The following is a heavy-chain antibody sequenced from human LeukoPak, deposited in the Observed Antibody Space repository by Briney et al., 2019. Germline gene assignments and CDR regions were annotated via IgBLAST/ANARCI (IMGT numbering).Heavy chain of an antibody. Sequence: SVKVSCKASGGTFSSYAISWVRHAPGQGLEWMGGIIPIFGTANYAQKFQGRVTITADESTSTAYMELSSLRSEDTAVYYCARSIAAAGTGDYWGQGTLVTVSS. CDR1: GGTFSSYA. CDR2: IIPIFGTA. V-gene: IGHV1-69*13. CDR3: ARSIAAAGTGDY. D-gene: IGHD6-13*01. J-gene: IGHJ4*02.